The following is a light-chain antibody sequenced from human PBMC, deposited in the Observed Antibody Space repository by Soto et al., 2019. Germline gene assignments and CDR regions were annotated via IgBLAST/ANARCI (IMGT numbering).Light chain of an antibody. J-gene: IGLJ3*02. CDR2: VNSDGSH. CDR1: SGHSSYA. CDR3: QTWGTGIWV. V-gene: IGLV4-69*01. Sequence: QLVLTQSPSASASLGASVKLTCTLSSGHSSYAIAWHQQQPEKGPRYLMKVNSDGSHSKGDGIPDRFSGSSSGAERYLTISSLQSEDEADYYCQTWGTGIWVFGGGTKRTVL.